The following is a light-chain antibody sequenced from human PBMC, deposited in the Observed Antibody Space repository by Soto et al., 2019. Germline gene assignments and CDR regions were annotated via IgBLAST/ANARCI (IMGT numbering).Light chain of an antibody. CDR3: SSYTSNNTFVV. V-gene: IGLV2-14*01. CDR2: EVS. Sequence: QSVLTQPASVSGSPGQSITISCTGTSSDVGGYNFVSWYQQHLGKAPKLMIYEVSHRPSGVSNRFSGSKSGNTASLTISGLQDEDEADYYCSSYTSNNTFVVFGGGTKLTVL. J-gene: IGLJ2*01. CDR1: SSDVGGYNF.